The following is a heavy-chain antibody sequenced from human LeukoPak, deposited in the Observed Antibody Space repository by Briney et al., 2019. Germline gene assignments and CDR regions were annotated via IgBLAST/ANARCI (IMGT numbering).Heavy chain of an antibody. Sequence: SETLSLTCAVSGGSISSGGYSWSWIRQPPGKGLEWIGYIYHSGSTYYNPSLKSRVTISVDRSKNQFSLKLSSVTAADTAVYYCARSKSGSYPFDYWGQGTLVTVSS. V-gene: IGHV4-30-2*01. D-gene: IGHD1-26*01. CDR3: ARSKSGSYPFDY. J-gene: IGHJ4*02. CDR2: IYHSGST. CDR1: GGSISSGGYS.